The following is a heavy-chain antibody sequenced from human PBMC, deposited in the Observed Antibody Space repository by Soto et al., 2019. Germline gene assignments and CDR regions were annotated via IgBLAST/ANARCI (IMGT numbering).Heavy chain of an antibody. CDR2: INPGGGRT. CDR1: GYTFTSYY. V-gene: IGHV1-46*01. D-gene: IGHD2-21*02. Sequence: QVQLVQSGAEVTKPGASVKLSCKASGYTFTSYYIHWVRQAPGQGLEWVAMINPGGGRTKNAQMYQGRGNMTRDTSTRTVDMELSSLTSADTAVYYCARGPSCGGDCYLFDYWAQGPLVTVSS. CDR3: ARGPSCGGDCYLFDY. J-gene: IGHJ4*02.